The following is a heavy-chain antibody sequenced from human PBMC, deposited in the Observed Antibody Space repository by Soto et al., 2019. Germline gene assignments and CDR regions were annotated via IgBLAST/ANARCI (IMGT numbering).Heavy chain of an antibody. J-gene: IGHJ5*01. Sequence: PSETLSLTCTVSGGSISSRSYHWGRLRQPPGKGLEWIGRIHTSGTTYYNASLKSRLFISIDTSKNHFSLKLSSVTAADTAVYYCTCYSVYAHAWQLDSWGQGSLVIGSS. CDR1: GGSISSRSYH. CDR3: TCYSVYAHAWQLDS. D-gene: IGHD2-21*01. V-gene: IGHV4-39*02. CDR2: IHTSGTT.